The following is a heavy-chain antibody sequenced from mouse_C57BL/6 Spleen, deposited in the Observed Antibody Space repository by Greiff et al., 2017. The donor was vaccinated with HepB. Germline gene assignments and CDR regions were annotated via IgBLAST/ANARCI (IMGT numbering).Heavy chain of an antibody. Sequence: EVQLQQSGPELVKPGASVKISCNASGYTFTDYYMNWVKQSHGKSLEWIGDINPNNGGTSYNQKFKGKATLTVDKSSSTAYMELRSLTSEDSAVYYCARTFITTVVAHFDYWGQGTTLTVSS. CDR3: ARTFITTVVAHFDY. V-gene: IGHV1-26*01. D-gene: IGHD1-1*01. CDR2: INPNNGGT. CDR1: GYTFTDYY. J-gene: IGHJ2*01.